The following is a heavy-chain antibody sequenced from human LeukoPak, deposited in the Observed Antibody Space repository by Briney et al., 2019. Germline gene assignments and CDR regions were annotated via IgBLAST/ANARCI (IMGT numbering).Heavy chain of an antibody. Sequence: PGGSLRLSCAASGFTFSDYYMTWIRQAPGKGLEWASSISSSSSYIYYADSVKGRFTISRDNAKNSLYLQMNSLRAEDTAVYYCARDPYYGDYFDYWGQGTLVTVSS. CDR3: ARDPYYGDYFDY. CDR1: GFTFSDYY. CDR2: ISSSSSYI. V-gene: IGHV3-11*06. J-gene: IGHJ4*02. D-gene: IGHD4-17*01.